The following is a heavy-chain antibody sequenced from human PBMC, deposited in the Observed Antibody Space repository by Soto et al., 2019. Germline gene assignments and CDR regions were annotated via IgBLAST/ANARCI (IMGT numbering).Heavy chain of an antibody. D-gene: IGHD1-26*01. J-gene: IGHJ4*02. V-gene: IGHV4-4*02. Sequence: QVQLQESGPGLVKPSGTLSLTCAVSGDSISSSNWWSWVRQPPGKGLEWIGEIYHSESTNYNPSLKSRVALSVDKSNNQFSLKLTSVTAADTAMYYCARSRMVGQAPWWIDYWGQGTLVTVSS. CDR3: ARSRMVGQAPWWIDY. CDR1: GDSISSSNW. CDR2: IYHSEST.